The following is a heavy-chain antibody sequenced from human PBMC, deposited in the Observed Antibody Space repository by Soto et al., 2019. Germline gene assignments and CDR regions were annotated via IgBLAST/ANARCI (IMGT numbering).Heavy chain of an antibody. CDR3: ATRSTTVTTYWFDP. Sequence: ASVKGSCKVSGYTLSELSMHWVRQAPGKGLEWMGGFDPEDGETIYAQKFQGRVTMTEDTSTDTAYMELSSLRSEDTAVYYCATRSTTVTTYWFDPWGQGTLVTVSS. D-gene: IGHD4-17*01. J-gene: IGHJ5*02. CDR2: FDPEDGET. V-gene: IGHV1-24*01. CDR1: GYTLSELS.